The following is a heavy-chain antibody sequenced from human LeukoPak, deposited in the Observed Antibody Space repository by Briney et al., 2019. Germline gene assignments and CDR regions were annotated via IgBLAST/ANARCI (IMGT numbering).Heavy chain of an antibody. CDR1: GYTITELS. CDR3: ATDTGIVGATAFDY. D-gene: IGHD1-26*01. CDR2: FDPEDGET. V-gene: IGHV1-24*01. J-gene: IGHJ4*02. Sequence: ASVKVSCKVSGYTITELSMHWVRQAPGKGLEWMGGFDPEDGETIYAQKFQGRVTMTEDTSTDTAYMELSSLRSEDTAVYYCATDTGIVGATAFDYWGQGTLVTVSS.